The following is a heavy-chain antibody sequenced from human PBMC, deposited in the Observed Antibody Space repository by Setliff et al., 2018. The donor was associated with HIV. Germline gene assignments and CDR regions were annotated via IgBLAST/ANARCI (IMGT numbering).Heavy chain of an antibody. CDR3: ARDSRDIVVVIAPEPEPYYYYGMDV. CDR2: IVPIFGTP. CDR1: GDNFNSHS. V-gene: IGHV1-69*13. J-gene: IGHJ6*04. D-gene: IGHD2-15*01. Sequence: SVKVSCKASGDNFNSHSISWVRQAPGQGLEWMEGIVPIFGTPNYAQKFKGRLTITADESTSTVYMELSSLRSEDTAVYFCARDSRDIVVVIAPEPEPYYYYGMDVWGEGTTVTSPQ.